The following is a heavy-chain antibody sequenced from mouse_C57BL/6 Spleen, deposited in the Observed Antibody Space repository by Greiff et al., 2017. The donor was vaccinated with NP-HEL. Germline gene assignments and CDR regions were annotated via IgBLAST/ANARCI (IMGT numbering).Heavy chain of an antibody. J-gene: IGHJ4*01. CDR3: ARRTTTVVGGYAMDY. CDR1: GFTFSDYG. CDR2: ISSGSSTI. Sequence: EVQGVESGGGLVKPGGSLKLSCAASGFTFSDYGMHWVRQAPEKGLEWVAYISSGSSTIYYADTVKGRFTISRDNAKNTLFLQMTSLRSEDTAMYYCARRTTTVVGGYAMDYWGQGTSVTVSS. D-gene: IGHD1-1*01. V-gene: IGHV5-17*01.